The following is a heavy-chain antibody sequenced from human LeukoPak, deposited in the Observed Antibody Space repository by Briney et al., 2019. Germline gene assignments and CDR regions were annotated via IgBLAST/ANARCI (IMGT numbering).Heavy chain of an antibody. CDR1: GFTFSDYG. CDR2: ISYDGSNK. CDR3: AKDTHYDSSGYYV. D-gene: IGHD3-22*01. Sequence: GGSLRLSCAASGFTFSDYGVHWVRQAPGQGLEWVALISYDGSNKYYADSVKGRFTISRDNSKNTLYLQMNSLRAEDTAVYYCAKDTHYDSSGYYVWGQGTLVTVSS. V-gene: IGHV3-30*18. J-gene: IGHJ4*02.